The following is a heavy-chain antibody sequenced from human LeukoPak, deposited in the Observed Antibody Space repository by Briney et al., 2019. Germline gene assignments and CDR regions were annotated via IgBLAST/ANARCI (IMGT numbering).Heavy chain of an antibody. V-gene: IGHV4-4*07. D-gene: IGHD3-22*01. CDR1: GGSISSYY. CDR3: AREPKYYYDSSGPPAIDY. J-gene: IGHJ4*02. CDR2: IYTSGST. Sequence: PSETLSLTCTVSGGSISSYYWSWIRQPAGKGLEWIGRIYTSGSTNYNPSLKSRVTMSVDTSKNQFSLKLSSVTAADTAVYYCAREPKYYYDSSGPPAIDYWGQGTLVTVSS.